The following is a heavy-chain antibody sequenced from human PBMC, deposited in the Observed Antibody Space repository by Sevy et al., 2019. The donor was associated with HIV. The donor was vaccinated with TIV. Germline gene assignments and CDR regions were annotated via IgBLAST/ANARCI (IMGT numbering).Heavy chain of an antibody. Sequence: GGSLRLSCSASGFTVSINYMTWVRQAPGKGLEWVSVIYSDGTTHHGDSAKGRFTISRENSENTLYLQMNSLRVEDTAVYYCARGKGGYGYGLNYWGQGTLVTVSS. CDR1: GFTVSINY. J-gene: IGHJ4*02. CDR2: IYSDGTT. D-gene: IGHD5-18*01. CDR3: ARGKGGYGYGLNY. V-gene: IGHV3-66*01.